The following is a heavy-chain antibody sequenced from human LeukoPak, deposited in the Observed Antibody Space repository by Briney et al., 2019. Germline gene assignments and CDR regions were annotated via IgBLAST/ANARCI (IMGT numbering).Heavy chain of an antibody. CDR3: ARIYYDFWSGYYPFDY. D-gene: IGHD3-3*01. V-gene: IGHV3-23*01. J-gene: IGHJ4*02. CDR2: ISGSGGST. CDR1: GFTFSSYA. Sequence: GGSLRLSCAASGFTFSSYAMSWVRQAPGKGLEWVSAISGSGGSTYYADSVKGRFTISRDNAKNSLYLQMNSLRAEDTAVYYCARIYYDFWSGYYPFDYWGQGTLVTVSS.